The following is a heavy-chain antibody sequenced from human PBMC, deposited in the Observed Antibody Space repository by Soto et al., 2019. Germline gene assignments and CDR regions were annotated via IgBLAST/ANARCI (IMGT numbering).Heavy chain of an antibody. J-gene: IGHJ1*01. V-gene: IGHV3-21*01. D-gene: IGHD1-26*01. CDR3: ASGLLGSYDEYFHQ. CDR2: ISRSSSHI. Sequence: GGSLRLSCAASGFTFSSYSMDWVRQAPGKGLEWVSSISRSSSHIFYADSFKGRFTISRDDARNSLYLQMNSLRAEDTAVYYCASGLLGSYDEYFHQWGEGTLVTVAS. CDR1: GFTFSSYS.